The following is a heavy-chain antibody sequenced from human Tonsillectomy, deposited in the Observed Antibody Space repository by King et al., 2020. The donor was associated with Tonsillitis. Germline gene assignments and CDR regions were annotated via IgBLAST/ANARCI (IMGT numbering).Heavy chain of an antibody. CDR3: VKKTGRGVYFEP. CDR1: GFTFNIYD. D-gene: IGHD1-1*01. CDR2: ISSSGGWT. Sequence: VQLVESGGGLVRPGGSLRLSCAASGFTFNIYDMSWVRQAPGKGLEWVSSISSSGGWTYYADSVKGRFTMSRDNSKNTVYLQMSSLRAEDTALYYCVKKTGRGVYFEPWGRGTPVPGSS. V-gene: IGHV3-23*04. J-gene: IGHJ4*02.